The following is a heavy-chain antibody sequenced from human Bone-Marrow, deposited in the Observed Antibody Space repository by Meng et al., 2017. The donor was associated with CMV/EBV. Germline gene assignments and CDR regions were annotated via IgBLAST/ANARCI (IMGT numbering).Heavy chain of an antibody. V-gene: IGHV1-58*01. CDR3: AAHHVTGDSSGYQDY. J-gene: IGHJ4*02. Sequence: SVKVSCKASGFTFTSSAVQWVRQARGQRLEWIGWIVVGSGNTNYAQKFQERVTITRDMSTSTAYMELSSLRSGDTAVYYCAAHHVTGDSSGYQDYWGQGTLVTVSS. CDR2: IVVGSGNT. CDR1: GFTFTSSA. D-gene: IGHD3-22*01.